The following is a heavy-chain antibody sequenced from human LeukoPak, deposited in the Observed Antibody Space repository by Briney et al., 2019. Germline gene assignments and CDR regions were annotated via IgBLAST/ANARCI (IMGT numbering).Heavy chain of an antibody. J-gene: IGHJ4*02. Sequence: GGSLRLSCAASGFTFSSYGVHWVRQAPGKGLEWVAVISYDGSNKYYADSVKGRFTISRDNSKNTLYLQMNSLRAEDTAVYYCAKASSGWSLMGYWGRGTLVTVSS. CDR2: ISYDGSNK. CDR3: AKASSGWSLMGY. CDR1: GFTFSSYG. V-gene: IGHV3-30*18. D-gene: IGHD6-19*01.